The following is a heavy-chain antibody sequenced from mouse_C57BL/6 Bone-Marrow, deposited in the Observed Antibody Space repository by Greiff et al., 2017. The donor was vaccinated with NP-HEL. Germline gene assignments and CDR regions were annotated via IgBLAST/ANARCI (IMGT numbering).Heavy chain of an antibody. CDR3: ARRGNYQAGWFAY. Sequence: QVQLKESGAELARPGASVKLSCKASGYTFTSYGISWVKQRTGQGLEWIGEIYPRSGNTYYNEKFKGKATLTADKSSSTAYMELRSLTSEDPAVYFWARRGNYQAGWFAYWGQGTMVTVSA. J-gene: IGHJ3*01. V-gene: IGHV1-81*01. CDR2: IYPRSGNT. D-gene: IGHD1-1*01. CDR1: GYTFTSYG.